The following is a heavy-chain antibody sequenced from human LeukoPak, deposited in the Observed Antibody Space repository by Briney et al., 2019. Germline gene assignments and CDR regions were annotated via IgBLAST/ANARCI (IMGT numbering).Heavy chain of an antibody. CDR1: GFTFSNYA. CDR2: ISGNGGST. Sequence: QAGGSLRLSCAASGFTFSNYAMSWVRQAPGKGLEWVSAISGNGGSTYYADSVKGRITISRDNSKNTLYLQMNSLRAEDTAVYYCAKDHRPGLKSSPTGFDYWGQGALVTVSS. V-gene: IGHV3-23*01. J-gene: IGHJ4*02. CDR3: AKDHRPGLKSSPTGFDY. D-gene: IGHD1-14*01.